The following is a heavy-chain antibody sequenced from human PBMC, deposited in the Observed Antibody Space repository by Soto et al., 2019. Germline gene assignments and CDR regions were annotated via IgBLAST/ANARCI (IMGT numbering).Heavy chain of an antibody. J-gene: IGHJ6*02. CDR1: GYTFTSYD. CDR2: MNPNSGNT. V-gene: IGHV1-8*01. Sequence: GASVKVCCKASGYTFTSYDINWVRQATGQGLEWMGWMNPNSGNTGYAQKFQGRVTMTRNTSISTAYMELSSLRSEDTAVYYCARSQGSSTSLEIYYYYYYGIDVWGQGTTVTVSS. CDR3: ARSQGSSTSLEIYYYYYYGIDV. D-gene: IGHD2-2*01.